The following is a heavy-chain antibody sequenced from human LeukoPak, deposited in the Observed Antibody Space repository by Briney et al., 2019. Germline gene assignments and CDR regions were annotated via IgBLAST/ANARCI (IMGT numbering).Heavy chain of an antibody. V-gene: IGHV4-34*01. CDR2: INHSGST. CDR3: ARAGATDYYYYYGMDV. Sequence: PSETLSLTCTVSGGSISGYYWSWIRQPPGKGLEWIGEINHSGSTNYNPSLKSRVTISVDTSKNQFSLKLSSVTAADTAVYYCARAGATDYYYYYGMDVWGQGTTVTVSS. CDR1: GGSISGYY. J-gene: IGHJ6*02. D-gene: IGHD1-26*01.